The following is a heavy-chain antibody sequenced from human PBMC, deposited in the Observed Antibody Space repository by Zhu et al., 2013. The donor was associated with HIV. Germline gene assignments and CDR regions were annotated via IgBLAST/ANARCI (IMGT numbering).Heavy chain of an antibody. CDR3: ASVRLVVPPITMIAPFDY. CDR2: IIPIFGTA. D-gene: IGHD3-22*01. J-gene: IGHJ4*02. CDR1: GGTFSSYA. V-gene: IGHV1-69*01. Sequence: QVQLVQSGAEVKKPGSSVKVSCKASGGTFSSYAISWVRQAPGQGLEWMGGIIPIFGTANYAQKFQGRVTITADESTSTAYMELSSLRSEDTAVYYCASVRLVVPPITMIAPFDYWGQGTLVTVSS.